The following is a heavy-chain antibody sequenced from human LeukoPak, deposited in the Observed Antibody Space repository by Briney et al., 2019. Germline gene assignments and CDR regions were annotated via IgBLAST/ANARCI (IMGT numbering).Heavy chain of an antibody. D-gene: IGHD5-24*01. CDR3: ARDRGDGYNFEY. CDR2: IIPIFGKA. V-gene: IGHV1-69*01. Sequence: SVKVSCKASGGTFSSYAISWVRQAPGQGLEWMGGIIPIFGKANYAQKFQGRVTITADESTSTAYMELSSLRSEDTAVYYCARDRGDGYNFEYWGQGTLVTVSS. CDR1: GGTFSSYA. J-gene: IGHJ4*02.